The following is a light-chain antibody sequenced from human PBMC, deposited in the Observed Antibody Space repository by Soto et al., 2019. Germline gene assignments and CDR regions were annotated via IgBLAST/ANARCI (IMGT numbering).Light chain of an antibody. CDR2: SAS. CDR3: LQFYNWPTLA. Sequence: EVVMTQSPATLSVSPGERATLSCRASQFVSTNLAWYQQKPGQAPRLLLYSASTRATGIPARFSGSGSGTEFTLTISGLQSEDCAVYSCLQFYNWPTLAFRGGTTVAIK. J-gene: IGKJ4*01. CDR1: QFVSTN. V-gene: IGKV3-15*01.